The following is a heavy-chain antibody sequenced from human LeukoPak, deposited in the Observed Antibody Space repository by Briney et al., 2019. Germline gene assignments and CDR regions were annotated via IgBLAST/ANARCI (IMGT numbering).Heavy chain of an antibody. CDR3: ARVVVAATRFRWFDP. V-gene: IGHV4-39*01. CDR2: IYYSGST. CDR1: GGSISSSSYY. Sequence: SETLSLTCTVSGGSISSSSYYWGWIRQPPGKGLEWVGSIYYSGSTYYNPSLKSRVTISVDTSKNQFSLKLSSVTAADTAVYYCARVVVAATRFRWFDPWGQGTLVTVSS. D-gene: IGHD2-15*01. J-gene: IGHJ5*02.